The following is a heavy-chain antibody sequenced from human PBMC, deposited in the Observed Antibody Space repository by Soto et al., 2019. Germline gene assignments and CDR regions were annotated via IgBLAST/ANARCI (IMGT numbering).Heavy chain of an antibody. Sequence: QVQLQESGPGLVKPSQTLSLTCTVSGGSISSGGYYWSWIRQHPGKGLEWIGYIYYSGSTYYNPSLKGRVTLAVDPSKNQFSLKLSSVTAAATAAYYGAVEIAAYCSSTSCVSGAFEIWGQGTMVTVSS. V-gene: IGHV4-31*03. CDR1: GGSISSGGYY. D-gene: IGHD2-2*01. CDR2: IYYSGST. J-gene: IGHJ3*02. CDR3: AVEIAAYCSSTSCVSGAFEI.